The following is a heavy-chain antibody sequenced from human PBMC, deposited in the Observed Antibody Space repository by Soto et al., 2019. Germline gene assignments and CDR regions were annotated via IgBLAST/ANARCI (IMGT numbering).Heavy chain of an antibody. J-gene: IGHJ4*02. CDR3: ARGPGIPTAGTVDY. V-gene: IGHV3-23*01. Sequence: GGSLRLSCITSGFTFGNYAMSWVRQAPGKGLEWVSTITSSGGGTYYADSVKGRFTISRDNSKNTLYLQMNSLRAEDTAVYFCARGPGIPTAGTVDYWGQGTLVTVSS. D-gene: IGHD6-13*01. CDR2: ITSSGGGT. CDR1: GFTFGNYA.